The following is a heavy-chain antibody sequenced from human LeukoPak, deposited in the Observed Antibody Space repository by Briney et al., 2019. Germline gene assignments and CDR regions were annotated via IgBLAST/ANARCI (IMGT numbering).Heavy chain of an antibody. J-gene: IGHJ4*02. V-gene: IGHV3-23*01. CDR1: GFTFSNYA. CDR2: ISGSGDST. Sequence: PPGRSLRLSCAASGFTFSNYAMRWVRQAPGKGLEWVSGISGSGDSTYYADSVKGRFTISRDNSKNTLYLQMNSLRAEDTAVYYCARRSGIAVAGAFDYWGQGTLVTVSS. D-gene: IGHD6-19*01. CDR3: ARRSGIAVAGAFDY.